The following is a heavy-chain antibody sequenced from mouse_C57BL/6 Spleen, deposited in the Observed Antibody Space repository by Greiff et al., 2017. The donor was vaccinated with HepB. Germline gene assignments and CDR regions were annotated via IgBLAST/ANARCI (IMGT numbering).Heavy chain of an antibody. CDR2: ISNGGGST. CDR1: GFTFSDYY. Sequence: DVKLVESGGGLVQPGGSLKLSCAASGFTFSDYYMYWVRQTPEKRLEWVAYISNGGGSTYYPDTVKGRFTISRDNAKNTLYLQMSRLKSEDTAMYYCARHSYYSNYDWYFDVWGTGTTVTVSS. J-gene: IGHJ1*03. D-gene: IGHD2-5*01. V-gene: IGHV5-12*01. CDR3: ARHSYYSNYDWYFDV.